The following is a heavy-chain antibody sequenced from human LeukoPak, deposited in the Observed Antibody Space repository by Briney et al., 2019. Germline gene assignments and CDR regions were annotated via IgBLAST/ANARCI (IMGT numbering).Heavy chain of an antibody. Sequence: GESLRISCKGSGYSFTSYWISWVRQMPGKGLEWMGRIDPSDSYTNYSPSFQGHVTISADKSISTAYLQWSSLKASDTAMYYCARLDYYGSGSYYSLDPWGRGTLVTVSS. CDR3: ARLDYYGSGSYYSLDP. V-gene: IGHV5-10-1*01. CDR1: GYSFTSYW. CDR2: IDPSDSYT. D-gene: IGHD3-10*01. J-gene: IGHJ5*02.